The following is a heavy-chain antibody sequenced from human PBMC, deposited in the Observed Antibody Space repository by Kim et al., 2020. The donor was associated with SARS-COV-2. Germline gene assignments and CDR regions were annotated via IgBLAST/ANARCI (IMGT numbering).Heavy chain of an antibody. CDR2: ISSSSSYI. Sequence: GGSLRLSCAASGFAFSDYTMNWVRQAPGKGLEWVSSISSSSSYIYNADSLKGRFTISRVNANSSLYLQMNSLRDDDTAVYFCARAAGAAGGLPFDHWGQGILVTVSS. CDR3: ARAAGAAGGLPFDH. V-gene: IGHV3-21*01. J-gene: IGHJ4*02. CDR1: GFAFSDYT. D-gene: IGHD6-13*01.